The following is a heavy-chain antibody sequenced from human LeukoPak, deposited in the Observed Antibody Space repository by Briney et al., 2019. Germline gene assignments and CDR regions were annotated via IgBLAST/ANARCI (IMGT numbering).Heavy chain of an antibody. J-gene: IGHJ3*02. D-gene: IGHD2-2*01. CDR2: ISNSSSYI. V-gene: IGHV3-21*01. CDR1: GFTFSSHS. CDR3: ARARYCSSTSCPRGDGAFDI. Sequence: GGSLRVSCAASGFTFSSHSMNCVPPAPQKGLEWVSSISNSSSYIYYADSVKGRFTISRDNAKSSLYLQMNSLRAEDTAVYYCARARYCSSTSCPRGDGAFDIWGQGTMVTVSS.